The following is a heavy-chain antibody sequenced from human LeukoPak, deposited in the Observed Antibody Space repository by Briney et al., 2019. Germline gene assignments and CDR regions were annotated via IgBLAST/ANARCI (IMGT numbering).Heavy chain of an antibody. V-gene: IGHV3-23*01. J-gene: IGHJ4*02. CDR1: GFTFSTYE. Sequence: GGSLRLSCAASGFTFSTYEMNWVRQAPGKGLEWVSAISDTGNTYHADSVKGRFTISRDSSKNTLFLQMNRLRPEDAAVYYCAKAPVTTCRGAFCYPFDYWGLGTLVTVSS. CDR3: AKAPVTTCRGAFCYPFDY. CDR2: ISDTGNT. D-gene: IGHD2-15*01.